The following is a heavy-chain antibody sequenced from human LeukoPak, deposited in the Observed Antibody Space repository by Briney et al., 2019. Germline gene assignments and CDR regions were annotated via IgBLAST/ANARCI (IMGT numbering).Heavy chain of an antibody. Sequence: PGGSLRLSCAASGFTFNNYALSWVRQAPGKGLEWVSAISGSGGDTYYAGSVKGRFTISRDFSKNTLYLQMNSLRVEDTALYYCAKGPKPGDGFHCDSWGQGTLVTVSS. J-gene: IGHJ4*02. V-gene: IGHV3-23*01. CDR1: GFTFNNYA. CDR3: AKGPKPGDGFHCDS. CDR2: ISGSGGDT. D-gene: IGHD5-24*01.